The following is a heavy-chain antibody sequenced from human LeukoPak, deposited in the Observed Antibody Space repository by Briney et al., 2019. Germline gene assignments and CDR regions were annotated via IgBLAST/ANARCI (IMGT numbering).Heavy chain of an antibody. CDR1: GGSISSSSYY. J-gene: IGHJ4*02. V-gene: IGHV4-39*07. D-gene: IGHD6-13*01. Sequence: SETLSLTCTVSGGSISSSSYYWGWIRQPPGKGLEWIGSIYYSGSTYYNPSLKSRVTIPVDTSKNQFSLKLSSVTAADTAVYYYASSYSSSWYFFDYWGQGTLVTVSS. CDR3: ASSYSSSWYFFDY. CDR2: IYYSGST.